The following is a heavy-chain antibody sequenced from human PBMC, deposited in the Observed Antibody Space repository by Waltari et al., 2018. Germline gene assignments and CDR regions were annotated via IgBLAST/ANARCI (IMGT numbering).Heavy chain of an antibody. CDR2: INPNSVGT. CDR1: GYTFTGYY. V-gene: IGHV1-2*04. CDR3: ATDYGRLNYYYYGMDV. Sequence: QVQLVQSGAEVKKPGASVKVSCKASGYTFTGYYMQWVRQAPGQGLEWMGWINPNSVGTNSAQKFQGWVTMTRYTSISTAYMELSRLRSDDTAVYYCATDYGRLNYYYYGMDVWGQGTTVTVSS. D-gene: IGHD4-17*01. J-gene: IGHJ6*02.